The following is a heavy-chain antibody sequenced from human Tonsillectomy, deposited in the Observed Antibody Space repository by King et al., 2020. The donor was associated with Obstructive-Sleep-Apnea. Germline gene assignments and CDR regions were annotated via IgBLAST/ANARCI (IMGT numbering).Heavy chain of an antibody. D-gene: IGHD3-9*01. J-gene: IGHJ6*02. Sequence: VQLVESGGGLVQPGGSLRLSCGASGFTFSTYSMNWVRQAPGKGLEWISYISSDSSITYYAESAKGRFTISRDNAKTSLYLQMNSLRAEDTAMYYCARDYISETYYYYYGMDVWGQGTTVTVSS. V-gene: IGHV3-48*04. CDR3: ARDYISETYYYYYGMDV. CDR2: ISSDSSIT. CDR1: GFTFSTYS.